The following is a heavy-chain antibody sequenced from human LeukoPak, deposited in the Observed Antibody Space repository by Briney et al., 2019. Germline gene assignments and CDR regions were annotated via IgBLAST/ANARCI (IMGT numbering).Heavy chain of an antibody. V-gene: IGHV3-23*01. CDR1: GFSVSINY. Sequence: PGGSLRLSCAASGFSVSINYMSWVRQGPGKGLEWVPGISGSDSETSYADSVEGRFTISRDNSKNTLFLEMNSLRAEDTAIYYCAKRIRDGYNTPIDYWGQGTLVTVSS. D-gene: IGHD5-24*01. CDR3: AKRIRDGYNTPIDY. J-gene: IGHJ4*02. CDR2: ISGSDSET.